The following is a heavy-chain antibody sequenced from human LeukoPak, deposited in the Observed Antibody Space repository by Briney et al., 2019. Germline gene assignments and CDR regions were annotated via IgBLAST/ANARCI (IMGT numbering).Heavy chain of an antibody. Sequence: GRSLRLSCAASGFTFSSYAMHWVRQAPGKGLEWVAVISYDGSNKYYADSVKGRFTISRDNSKNTLYLQMNSLRAEDTAVYYCARDKYYSSGYYRFDYWGQGTLVTVSS. V-gene: IGHV3-30-3*01. J-gene: IGHJ4*02. CDR1: GFTFSSYA. D-gene: IGHD3-22*01. CDR3: ARDKYYSSGYYRFDY. CDR2: ISYDGSNK.